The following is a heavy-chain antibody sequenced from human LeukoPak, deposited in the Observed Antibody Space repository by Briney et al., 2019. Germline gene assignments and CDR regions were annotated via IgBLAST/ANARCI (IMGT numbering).Heavy chain of an antibody. CDR1: GFTFDDYA. J-gene: IGHJ6*02. CDR2: ISWDGGST. Sequence: GGSLRLSCAASGFTFDDYAMHWVRQAPGKGLEWVSLISWDGGSTYYADSVKGRFTISRDNSKNSLYLQMNSLRAEDTALYYCAKDIAGVEAAAGPPPYYYYYGMDVWGQGTTVTVSS. D-gene: IGHD6-13*01. CDR3: AKDIAGVEAAAGPPPYYYYYGMDV. V-gene: IGHV3-43D*03.